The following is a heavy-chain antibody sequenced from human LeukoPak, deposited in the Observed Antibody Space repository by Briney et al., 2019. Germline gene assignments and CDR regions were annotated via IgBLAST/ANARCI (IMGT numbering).Heavy chain of an antibody. Sequence: ASVKVSCKASGYTFTSHGFTWVRQAPGQGLEWMGSISTSNGNRIYAQTLQGRVTMTTDTSTSTAFMELRSLGSDDTAVYYCARDPGSAWYDYWGQGTLVTVSS. CDR3: ARDPGSAWYDY. CDR2: ISTSNGNR. D-gene: IGHD6-19*01. V-gene: IGHV1-18*04. CDR1: GYTFTSHG. J-gene: IGHJ4*02.